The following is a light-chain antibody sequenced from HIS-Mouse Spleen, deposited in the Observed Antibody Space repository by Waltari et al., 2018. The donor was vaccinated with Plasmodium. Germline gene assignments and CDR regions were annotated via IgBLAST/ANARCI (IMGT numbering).Light chain of an antibody. J-gene: IGLJ1*01. Sequence: QSLLTQPPSVSGAPGPRVTLSCTGRRSTIGAGSAVHWYQHLPGTAPKLLIYGNSNRPSGVPDRFSGSKSGTSASLAITGLQAEDEADYYCQSYDSSLSGYVFGTGTKVTVL. V-gene: IGLV1-40*01. CDR3: QSYDSSLSGYV. CDR1: RSTIGAGSA. CDR2: GNS.